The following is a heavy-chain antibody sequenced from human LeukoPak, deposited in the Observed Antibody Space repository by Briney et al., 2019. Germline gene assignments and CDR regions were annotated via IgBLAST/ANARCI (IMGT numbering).Heavy chain of an antibody. CDR3: ARVDVVDDAFDI. Sequence: GGSLRLSCAASGFTFSSYGMHWVRQAPGKGLEYVSAISSNGGSTYYANSVKGRFTISRDNSKNTLYLQMNSLRAEDTAVYYCARVDVVDDAFDIWGQGTMVTVSS. V-gene: IGHV3-64*01. D-gene: IGHD3/OR15-3a*01. CDR2: ISSNGGST. CDR1: GFTFSSYG. J-gene: IGHJ3*02.